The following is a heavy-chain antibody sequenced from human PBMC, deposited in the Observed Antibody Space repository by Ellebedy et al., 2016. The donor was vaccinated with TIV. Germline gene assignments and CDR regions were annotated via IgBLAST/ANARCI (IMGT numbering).Heavy chain of an antibody. CDR2: MNPNSGNT. Sequence: ASVKVSCKASGGTFSSYAISWVRQATGQGLEWMGWMNPNSGNTGYAQKLQGRVTMTRNTSISTAYMELSSLRSEDTAVYYCARNEWELLHYGMDVWGQGTTVTISS. CDR3: ARNEWELLHYGMDV. J-gene: IGHJ6*02. CDR1: GGTFSSYA. V-gene: IGHV1-8*02. D-gene: IGHD1-26*01.